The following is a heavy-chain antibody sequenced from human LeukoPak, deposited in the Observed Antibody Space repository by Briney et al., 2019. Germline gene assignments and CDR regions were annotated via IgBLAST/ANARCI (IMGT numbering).Heavy chain of an antibody. CDR3: ARDGLRGTIDY. Sequence: PGGSLRLSCAASGFTFSSYWMSWVRQAPGKGLEWVANIKQHGSEKYYVGSVKGRFTISRDNAKNSLYLQMNSLRAEDTAVYYCARDGLRGTIDYWGQGTLVTVSS. CDR1: GFTFSSYW. CDR2: IKQHGSEK. J-gene: IGHJ4*02. V-gene: IGHV3-7*01. D-gene: IGHD3-10*01.